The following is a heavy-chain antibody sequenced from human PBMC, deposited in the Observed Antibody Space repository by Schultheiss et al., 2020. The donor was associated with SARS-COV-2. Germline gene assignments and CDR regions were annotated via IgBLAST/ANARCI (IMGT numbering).Heavy chain of an antibody. D-gene: IGHD1-26*01. CDR2: ITPSGGDT. CDR3: ARIGRYSGSYGY. J-gene: IGHJ1*01. V-gene: IGHV1-46*01. CDR1: GGTFSSHV. Sequence: ASVKVSCKTSGGTFSSHVVSWVRQAPGQGLEWMGIITPSGGDTTYAQKFQGRVTMTRDTSRSTVYVELSSLRSEDTAVYYCARIGRYSGSYGYWGQGTLVTVSS.